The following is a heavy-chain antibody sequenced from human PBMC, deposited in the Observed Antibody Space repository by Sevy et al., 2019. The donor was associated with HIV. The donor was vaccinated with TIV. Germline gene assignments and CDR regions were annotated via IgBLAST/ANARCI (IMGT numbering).Heavy chain of an antibody. J-gene: IGHJ4*02. CDR2: ITLDGDRT. D-gene: IGHD3-9*01. V-gene: IGHV3-9*01. CDR3: AKDLRTGDILTGYLNY. CDR1: GFKFDDYA. Sequence: GGSLRLSCTASGFKFDDYAMHWVRQPPGKGLEWVSGITLDGDRTGYADSVKGRFIISRDNTKSFLYLQMNSLRAEDTSLYYCAKDLRTGDILTGYLNYWGQGILVTVSS.